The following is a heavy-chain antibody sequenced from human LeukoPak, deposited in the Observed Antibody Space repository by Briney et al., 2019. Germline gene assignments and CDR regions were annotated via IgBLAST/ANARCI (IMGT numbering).Heavy chain of an antibody. CDR3: AREGGSGSYFDD. CDR2: IRSSSSTT. CDR1: GFFLSRYC. V-gene: IGHV3-48*02. D-gene: IGHD3-10*01. Sequence: GRSRRPSCAASGFFLSRYCMDWVRQAPGEGLEWISYIRSSSSTTYYADSVRGRFTISRDNAKNSQYLQMNSLRDEDTAVYYCAREGGSGSYFDDWGQGTLVTVPS. J-gene: IGHJ4*02.